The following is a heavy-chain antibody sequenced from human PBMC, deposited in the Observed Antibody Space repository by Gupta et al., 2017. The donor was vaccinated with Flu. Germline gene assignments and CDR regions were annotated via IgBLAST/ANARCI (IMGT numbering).Heavy chain of an antibody. CDR1: GFTFSSYD. Sequence: EVQLLESGGNLVQPGESLRLSCAASGFTFSSYDMNWVRQAPGKGLEWVSGISNSGDTTYYADSVKGRFTISRDNSKNTLYLQMSSLRADDTAVYYCAKDLQSSYGNYWGQGTLVTVSS. V-gene: IGHV3-23*01. D-gene: IGHD5-18*01. CDR2: ISNSGDTT. CDR3: AKDLQSSYGNY. J-gene: IGHJ4*02.